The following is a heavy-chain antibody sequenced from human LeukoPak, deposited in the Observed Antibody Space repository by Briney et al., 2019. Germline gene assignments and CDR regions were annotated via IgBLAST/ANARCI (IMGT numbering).Heavy chain of an antibody. Sequence: GGSLRLSCAASGFTFNNYELNWVRQAPGKGLEWASNISSSGSNIYYADSVKGRFIISRDNAKNSLYLQMNSLRAEDTAVYYCARETYSYDSSGNSPFDYWGKGTLVTVSS. J-gene: IGHJ4*02. CDR1: GFTFNNYE. CDR3: ARETYSYDSSGNSPFDY. CDR2: ISSSGSNI. V-gene: IGHV3-48*03. D-gene: IGHD3-22*01.